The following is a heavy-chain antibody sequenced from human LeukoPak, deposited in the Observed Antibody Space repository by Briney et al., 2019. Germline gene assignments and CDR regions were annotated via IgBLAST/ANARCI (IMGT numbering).Heavy chain of an antibody. V-gene: IGHV4-59*08. CDR3: ARHENYDFWSGYFLGTNAFDI. CDR1: GGSISTYY. CDR2: IYYSGST. D-gene: IGHD3-3*01. Sequence: SETLSLTCTVSGGSISTYYWSWIRQPPGKGLEWIGYIYYSGSTKYNPSLKSRVTISVDTSKNQFSLKLSSVTAADTAVYYCARHENYDFWSGYFLGTNAFDIWGQGTMVTVSS. J-gene: IGHJ3*02.